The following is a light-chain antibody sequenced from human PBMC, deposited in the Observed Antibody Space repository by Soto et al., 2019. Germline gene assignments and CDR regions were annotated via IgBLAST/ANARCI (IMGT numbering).Light chain of an antibody. V-gene: IGKV1-5*01. CDR1: HTISTW. J-gene: IGKJ1*01. CDR3: QQYANTNQPWM. Sequence: GGTVAITCQASHTISTWMAWYQQKPGKAPKLLVYDASTLQSGVASRFSGSGSGTEFTLIISGLQPDDSATYCCQQYANTNQPWMFGQGTKADIK. CDR2: DAS.